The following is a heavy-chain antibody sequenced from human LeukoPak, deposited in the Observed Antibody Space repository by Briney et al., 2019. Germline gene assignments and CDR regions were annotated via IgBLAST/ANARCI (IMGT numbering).Heavy chain of an antibody. Sequence: ASVKVSCKASGYTFTSYGISWVRQAPGQGLEWMGRISPYNGNTKYAQKLQGRVTMTTDTSPSTAYMELRSLRSDDTAVYYGARASTHGKNWKWGKKKEVFDIWRRG. V-gene: IGHV1-18*01. CDR2: ISPYNGNT. D-gene: IGHD1-1*01. J-gene: IGHJ3*02. CDR1: GYTFTSYG. CDR3: ARASTHGKNWKWGKKKEVFDI.